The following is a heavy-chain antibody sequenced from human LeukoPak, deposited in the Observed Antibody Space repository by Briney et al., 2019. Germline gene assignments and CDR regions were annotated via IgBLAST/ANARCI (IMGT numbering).Heavy chain of an antibody. D-gene: IGHD2-2*01. Sequence: ASVKVSCKASGYTFTGYYMHWVRQAPGQGLAWMGWINPNSGGTNYAQKFQGRVTMTRDTSISTAYMELSRLRSDDTAVYYCARYCSSTSCYRFDPWGQGTLVTVSS. V-gene: IGHV1-2*02. CDR1: GYTFTGYY. CDR2: INPNSGGT. CDR3: ARYCSSTSCYRFDP. J-gene: IGHJ5*02.